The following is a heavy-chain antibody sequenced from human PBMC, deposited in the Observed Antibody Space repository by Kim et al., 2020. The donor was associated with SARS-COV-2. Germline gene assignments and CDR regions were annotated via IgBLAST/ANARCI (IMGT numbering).Heavy chain of an antibody. V-gene: IGHV3-30-3*01. Sequence: GGSLRLSCAASGFTFSSYAMHWVRQAPGKGLEWVAVISYDGSNKYYADSVKGRFTISRDNSKNTLYLQMNSLRAEDTAVYYCAREEVMVDAFDIWCQGTMVHVSS. CDR3: AREEVMVDAFDI. D-gene: IGHD3-10*01. J-gene: IGHJ3*02. CDR1: GFTFSSYA. CDR2: ISYDGSNK.